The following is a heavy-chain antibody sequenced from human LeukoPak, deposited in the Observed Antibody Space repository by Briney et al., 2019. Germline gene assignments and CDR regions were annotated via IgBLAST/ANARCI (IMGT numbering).Heavy chain of an antibody. Sequence: PSETLSLTCTVSGGSISSYYWSWIRQPPGKGLEWIGYIYTSGSTNYNPSLKSRVTISVDTSKNQFSLKLSSVTAADTAVYYCARGLRYFDWSKNAFDIWGQGTMVTVSS. V-gene: IGHV4-4*09. CDR1: GGSISSYY. D-gene: IGHD3-9*01. CDR3: ARGLRYFDWSKNAFDI. CDR2: IYTSGST. J-gene: IGHJ3*02.